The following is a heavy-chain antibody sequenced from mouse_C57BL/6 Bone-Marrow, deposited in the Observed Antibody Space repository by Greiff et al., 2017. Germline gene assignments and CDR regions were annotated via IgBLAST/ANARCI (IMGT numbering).Heavy chain of an antibody. J-gene: IGHJ2*01. V-gene: IGHV3-1*01. Sequence: EVKLVESGPGMVKPSQSLSLTCTVTGYSITSGYDWHWIRHFPGNKLEWMGYISYSGSTNYNPSLKSRISITHDTSKNHFFLKLNSVTTEDTATYYCARAGSSYFDFWGQGTTLTVSS. CDR2: ISYSGST. D-gene: IGHD1-1*01. CDR1: GYSITSGYD. CDR3: ARAGSSYFDF.